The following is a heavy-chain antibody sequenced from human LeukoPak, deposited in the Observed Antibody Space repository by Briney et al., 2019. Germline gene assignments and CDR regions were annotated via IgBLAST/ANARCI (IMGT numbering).Heavy chain of an antibody. CDR3: AKDSVDYYDSSGYYSPFDY. Sequence: GGSLRLSCAASRFTFRSYSMNWVRQAPGKGLEWVSSISSSSSYIYYADSAKGRFTISRDNAKNSLYLQMNSLRVEDTAVYYCAKDSVDYYDSSGYYSPFDYWGQGTLVTVSS. CDR2: ISSSSSYI. J-gene: IGHJ4*02. V-gene: IGHV3-21*01. CDR1: RFTFRSYS. D-gene: IGHD3-22*01.